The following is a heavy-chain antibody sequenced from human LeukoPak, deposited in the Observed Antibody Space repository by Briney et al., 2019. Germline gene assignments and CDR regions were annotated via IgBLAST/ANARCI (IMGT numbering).Heavy chain of an antibody. V-gene: IGHV3-30*02. J-gene: IGHJ6*04. D-gene: IGHD2-2*02. CDR3: AKEGYPAAIGLIVA. CDR2: IRYDGSNK. CDR1: GFTFSSYG. Sequence: PGGSLRLSCAASGFTFSSYGMHWVRQAPGKGLEWVAFIRYDGSNKYYADSVKGRFTISRDNSKNTLYLQMNSLRAEDTAVYYCAKEGYPAAIGLIVAWGKGTTVTVSS.